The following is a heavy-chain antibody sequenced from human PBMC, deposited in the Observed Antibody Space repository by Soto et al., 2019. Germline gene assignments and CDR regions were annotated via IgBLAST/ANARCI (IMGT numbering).Heavy chain of an antibody. J-gene: IGHJ6*02. CDR3: ASAPVAGDDYGMDV. Sequence: AASVKVSCKASGYTFTSYGISWVRQAPGQGLEWMGWISAYNGNTNYAQKLQGRVTMTTDTSTSTAYMELRSLRSDDTAVYYCASAPVAGDDYGMDVWGQGTTVTVSS. V-gene: IGHV1-18*01. CDR2: ISAYNGNT. CDR1: GYTFTSYG. D-gene: IGHD6-19*01.